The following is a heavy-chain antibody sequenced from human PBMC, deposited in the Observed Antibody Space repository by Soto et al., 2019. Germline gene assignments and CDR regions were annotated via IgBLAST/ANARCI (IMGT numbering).Heavy chain of an antibody. CDR3: AMEYCSSTSCYRDY. CDR2: IIPILGIA. CDR1: GGTFSSYT. Sequence: QVQLVQSGAEVKKPGSSVKVSCKASGGTFSSYTISWVRQAPGQGLEWMGRIIPILGIANSAQKVQGRVTITAEKSTSTAYMELSSLRSEDTAVYYCAMEYCSSTSCYRDYWGQGTLVTVSS. J-gene: IGHJ4*02. V-gene: IGHV1-69*02. D-gene: IGHD2-2*02.